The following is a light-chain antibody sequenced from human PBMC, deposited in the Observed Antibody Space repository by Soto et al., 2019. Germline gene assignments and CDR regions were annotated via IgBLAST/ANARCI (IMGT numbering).Light chain of an antibody. CDR2: ATA. CDR3: QQRSDWPHSLT. V-gene: IGKV3-11*01. CDR1: QSVTKS. Sequence: IVLTHSPTRLSLSHWARGTHSWKAIQSVTKSLAWYQQKPGQAPRLLIFATAHRATDIPTRFSGSGSETDFTLTISSLEPEDVAVYYCQQRSDWPHSLTFGGGTKVDIK. J-gene: IGKJ4*01.